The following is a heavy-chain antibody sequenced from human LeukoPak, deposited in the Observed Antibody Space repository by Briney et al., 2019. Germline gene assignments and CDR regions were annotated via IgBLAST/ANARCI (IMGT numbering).Heavy chain of an antibody. V-gene: IGHV4-39*07. J-gene: IGHJ5*02. CDR3: ARDHPWGWLQSCWFDP. CDR1: GGSISSSSYY. CDR2: IYYSGST. Sequence: SETLSLTCTVSGGSISSSSYYWGWIRQPPGKGLEWIGSIYYSGSTYYNPSLKSRVTISVDTSKNQFSLKLSSVTAADTAVYYCARDHPWGWLQSCWFDPWGQGTLVTVSS. D-gene: IGHD5-24*01.